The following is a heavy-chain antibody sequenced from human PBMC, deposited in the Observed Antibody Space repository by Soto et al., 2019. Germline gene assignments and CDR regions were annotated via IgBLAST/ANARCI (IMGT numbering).Heavy chain of an antibody. CDR1: AFTFSNSW. CDR2: IKEDGSEI. V-gene: IGHV3-7*01. Sequence: GSLRLSCEISAFTFSNSWMTWVRQAPGKGLEWVANIKEDGSEIYYVDSVKGRFTISRDNAKNSLFLQMNSLRVEDTAVYYCARGWAFLNYWGQGILVTVSS. D-gene: IGHD3-3*02. CDR3: ARGWAFLNY. J-gene: IGHJ4*02.